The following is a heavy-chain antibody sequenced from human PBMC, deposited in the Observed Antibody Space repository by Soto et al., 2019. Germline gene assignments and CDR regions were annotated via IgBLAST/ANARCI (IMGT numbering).Heavy chain of an antibody. D-gene: IGHD3-16*01. CDR2: IRSKAKDYAT. V-gene: IGHV3-73*02. CDR1: GFTFSGAA. J-gene: IGHJ4*02. Sequence: EVQLVESGGGLVQPGGSLKLSCAASGFTFSGAAIHWVRQASGKGLEWVGRIRSKAKDYATAYTESVKGRFTISRDDSKYTAYLQMNRRKTDDSAMYYCSTLGEWGSYSGYWGQGTLVTVSS. CDR3: STLGEWGSYSGY.